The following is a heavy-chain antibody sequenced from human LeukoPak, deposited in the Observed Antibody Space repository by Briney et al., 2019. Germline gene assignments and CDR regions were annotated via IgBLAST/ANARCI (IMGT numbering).Heavy chain of an antibody. CDR2: IKSKTDGGTT. D-gene: IGHD3-3*01. CDR3: TTGPIFGVVRAFDI. V-gene: IGHV3-15*01. J-gene: IGHJ3*02. CDR1: GFTFSNAW. Sequence: PGGSLRLSCAASGFTFSNAWMSWVRQAPGKGLEWVGRIKSKTDGGTTDYAAPVKGRFTISRDDSKNTLYLQMNSLKTEDTAVYYCTTGPIFGVVRAFDIWGQRTMVTVSS.